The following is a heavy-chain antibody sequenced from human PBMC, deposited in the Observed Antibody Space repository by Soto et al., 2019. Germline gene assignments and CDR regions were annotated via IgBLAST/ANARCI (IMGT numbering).Heavy chain of an antibody. V-gene: IGHV4-59*01. CDR2: IYYSGST. CDR3: AREGDEYQLLPFDY. CDR1: GGSISSYY. J-gene: IGHJ4*02. Sequence: SETLSLTCTVSGGSISSYYWSWIRQPPGKGLEWIGYIYYSGSTNYNPSLKSRVTISVDTSKNQFSLKLSSVTAADTAVYYCAREGDEYQLLPFDYWGQGTLVTVS. D-gene: IGHD2-2*01.